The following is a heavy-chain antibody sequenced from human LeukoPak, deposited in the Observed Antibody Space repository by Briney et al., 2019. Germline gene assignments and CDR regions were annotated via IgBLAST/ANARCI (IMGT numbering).Heavy chain of an antibody. CDR1: GFTFSSYN. V-gene: IGHV3-21*01. J-gene: IGHJ6*03. CDR3: ARVGSHSGSLSLIRRNYKYYYYMDV. Sequence: GGSLRLSCAASGFTFSSYNMNWVRQAPGKGPEWVSSITSSSSYIYYADSVKGRFTISRDNAKNSLYLQMNSLRAEDTAVYYCARVGSHSGSLSLIRRNYKYYYYMDVWGKGNTVTISS. CDR2: ITSSSSYI. D-gene: IGHD3-10*01.